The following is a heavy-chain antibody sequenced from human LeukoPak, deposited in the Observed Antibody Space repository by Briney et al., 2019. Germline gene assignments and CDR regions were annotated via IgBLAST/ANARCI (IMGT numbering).Heavy chain of an antibody. CDR2: IYYSGST. Sequence: PSETLSLTCTVSGGSISSYYWSWIRQPPGKGLEWIGYIYYSGSTNYNPSLKSRVTISVDTSKNQFSLKLSSVTAADTAVYYCARRSVGYFDSFYYYGMDVWGQGTTVTVSS. V-gene: IGHV4-59*08. CDR1: GGSISSYY. D-gene: IGHD3-9*01. J-gene: IGHJ6*02. CDR3: ARRSVGYFDSFYYYGMDV.